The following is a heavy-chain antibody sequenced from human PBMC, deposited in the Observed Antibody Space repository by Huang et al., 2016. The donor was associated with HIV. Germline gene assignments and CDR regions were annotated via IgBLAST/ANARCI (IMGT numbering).Heavy chain of an antibody. CDR2: MNTSEGST. V-gene: IGHV1-46*01. CDR3: ARDRDFYDSSGYWGFNYFDY. Sequence: QVQLVQSGAEVKKPGASVKVSCKASGYAFTSYYMHWVRQAPGQGLEWMGIMNTSEGSTSYAQKFQGRVTTTRDTSTNTVFMELSSLRSEDTAVYYCARDRDFYDSSGYWGFNYFDYWGQGTLVTVSS. J-gene: IGHJ4*02. CDR1: GYAFTSYY. D-gene: IGHD3-22*01.